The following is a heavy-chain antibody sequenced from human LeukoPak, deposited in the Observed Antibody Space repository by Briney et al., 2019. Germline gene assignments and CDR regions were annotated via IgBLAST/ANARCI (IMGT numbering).Heavy chain of an antibody. D-gene: IGHD3-10*01. CDR3: ARDQWFGELYYFDY. CDR1: GGSFSGYY. J-gene: IGHJ4*02. Sequence: RPSETLSLTCAVYGGSFSGYYWSWIRQPPGKGLEWIGEINHSGSTNYNPSLKSRVTISVDTSKNQFSLKLSSVTAADTAVYYCARDQWFGELYYFDYWGQGNLVTVSS. CDR2: INHSGST. V-gene: IGHV4-34*01.